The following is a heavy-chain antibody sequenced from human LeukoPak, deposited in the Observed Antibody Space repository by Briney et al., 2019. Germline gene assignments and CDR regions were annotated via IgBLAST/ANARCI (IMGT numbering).Heavy chain of an antibody. D-gene: IGHD5-18*01. Sequence: GGTLRLSCAASGFTFSSYGMHWVRQAPGKGLEWVASIRYDGSNKWYADSVKGRLTISRDNSKNTLYLQMNSLRPEDTAVYYCARINGYSYGKIYYGMDVWGQGTTVTVSS. CDR1: GFTFSSYG. V-gene: IGHV3-30*02. CDR3: ARINGYSYGKIYYGMDV. J-gene: IGHJ6*02. CDR2: IRYDGSNK.